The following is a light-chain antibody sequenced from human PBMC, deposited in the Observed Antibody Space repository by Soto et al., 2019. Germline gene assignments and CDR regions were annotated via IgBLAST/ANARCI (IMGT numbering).Light chain of an antibody. J-gene: IGKJ2*01. Sequence: DIQLTQSPSFLSASVGDRVTITCRASQGISSYLAWYQQKPGKAPKLLIYASSTLQSGVPSRFSGSGSGTEFTLTISSLQPEDFATYDCQQLNSYPPRYTFGQGTKLEIK. CDR2: ASS. CDR1: QGISSY. CDR3: QQLNSYPPRYT. V-gene: IGKV1-9*01.